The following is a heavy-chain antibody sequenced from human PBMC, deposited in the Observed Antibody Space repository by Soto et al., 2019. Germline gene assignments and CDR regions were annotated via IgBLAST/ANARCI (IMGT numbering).Heavy chain of an antibody. CDR2: IVPIFGTA. CDR3: ARDHSSSPDGTDFDS. CDR1: GGTFSSYA. V-gene: IGHV1-69*01. J-gene: IGHJ4*02. Sequence: QVHLVQSETEVKKPGSSVRVSCKASGGTFSSYAISWVRQAPGQGLEWMGGIVPIFGTANYAQKFRGRVTMTADESTDTAYMELRSLRSENTAVYSCARDHSSSPDGTDFDSWGQGNLVSVSS.